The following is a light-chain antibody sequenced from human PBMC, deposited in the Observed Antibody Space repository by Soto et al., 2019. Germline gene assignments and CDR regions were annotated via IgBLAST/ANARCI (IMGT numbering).Light chain of an antibody. CDR2: DVS. CDR3: CSYANWHRV. V-gene: IGLV2-11*01. J-gene: IGLJ2*01. CDR1: SSDVGGYNY. Sequence: QSALTQPRSVSGSPGQSVTISCTGTSSDVGGYNYVSWYQQHPGKVPKLIIYDVSKRPSGVPDRFSGSKSGNTASLTISGLQAEDEADYYCCSYANWHRVFGGGTKLTVL.